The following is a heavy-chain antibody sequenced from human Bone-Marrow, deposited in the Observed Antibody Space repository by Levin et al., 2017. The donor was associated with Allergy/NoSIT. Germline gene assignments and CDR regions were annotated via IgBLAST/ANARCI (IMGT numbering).Heavy chain of an antibody. D-gene: IGHD2/OR15-2a*01. CDR3: TRSLGYCDTSTCYGSWFDP. CDR1: GGSITSYY. V-gene: IGHV4-59*01. Sequence: GSLRLSCSVSGGSITSYYWTWIRRAPGKGLEWIGYISYSGGPTYNPSLKSRVTITADKSKNHFSLKLTSVTAADTAVYYCTRSLGYCDTSTCYGSWFDPWGQGTLVSVSS. CDR2: ISYSGGP. J-gene: IGHJ5*02.